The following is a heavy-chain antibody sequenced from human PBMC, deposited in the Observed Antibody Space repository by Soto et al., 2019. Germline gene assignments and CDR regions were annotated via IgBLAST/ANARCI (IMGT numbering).Heavy chain of an antibody. V-gene: IGHV3-11*01. CDR2: ISSSGSSI. J-gene: IGHJ6*02. D-gene: IGHD3-10*01. CDR1: GLTFSDCY. Sequence: QVQLVESGGGLVKPGGSLRLSCAASGLTFSDCYMNWIRQAPGKGLEWVSYISSSGSSINYADAVKGRFTISRDNAKNSLYLQMNSLRAEDTAMYYCARVRFGEWGYAMAVWGQGTTVTVSS. CDR3: ARVRFGEWGYAMAV.